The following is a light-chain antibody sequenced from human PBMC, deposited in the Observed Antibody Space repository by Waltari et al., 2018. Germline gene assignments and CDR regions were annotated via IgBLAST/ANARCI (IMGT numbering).Light chain of an antibody. CDR1: SSDVGIYNL. J-gene: IGLJ3*02. CDR2: EGN. CDR3: CSYAGSGTFV. V-gene: IGLV2-23*03. Sequence: QSALTQPASVSGSPGQSITISCTGTSSDVGIYNLVSWYQQHPGRAPKLMIYEGNKRPSGLSSLFSGSKSGNTASLTISGLQAEDEADYYCCSYAGSGTFVFGGGTKLTVL.